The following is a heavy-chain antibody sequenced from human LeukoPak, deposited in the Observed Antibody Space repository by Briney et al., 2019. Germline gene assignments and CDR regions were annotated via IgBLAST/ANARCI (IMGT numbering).Heavy chain of an antibody. D-gene: IGHD6-19*01. CDR2: VYYSGST. Sequence: SETLSLTCTVSGGSITSSSYYWGWIRQPPGKGLEWIGSVYYSGSTYYNPSLKSRVTISVDTSKNQFSLKLSSVTAADTAVYYCARGGEGEQWLVRWVDAFDIWGRGTMVTVSS. J-gene: IGHJ3*02. CDR1: GGSITSSSYY. V-gene: IGHV4-39*07. CDR3: ARGGEGEQWLVRWVDAFDI.